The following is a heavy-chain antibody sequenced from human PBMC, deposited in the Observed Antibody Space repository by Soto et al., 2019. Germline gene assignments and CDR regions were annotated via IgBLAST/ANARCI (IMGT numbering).Heavy chain of an antibody. CDR1: GGTFSSYA. CDR3: ARGPYGSGSYYLLYYYYGMDV. D-gene: IGHD3-10*01. V-gene: IGHV1-69*01. CDR2: IIPIFGTA. Sequence: QVQLVQSGAEVKKPGSSVKVSCKASGGTFSSYAISWVRQAPGQGLEWMGGIIPIFGTANYAQKFQGRVTITADESTSTAYMELSSLRSEDTAVYYCARGPYGSGSYYLLYYYYGMDVWGQGTTVTVSS. J-gene: IGHJ6*02.